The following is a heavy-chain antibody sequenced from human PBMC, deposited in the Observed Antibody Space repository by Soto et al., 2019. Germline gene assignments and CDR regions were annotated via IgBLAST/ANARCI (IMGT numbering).Heavy chain of an antibody. CDR3: ARDNNVGANAGSYYYGMDV. J-gene: IGHJ6*02. D-gene: IGHD1-26*01. Sequence: SLRLSCAASGFTFSSYSMNWVRQAPGKGLEWVANIKQDGSEKYYVDSVKGRFTISRDNAKNSLYLQMNSLRAEDTAVYYCARDNNVGANAGSYYYGMDVWGQGTTVTVSS. CDR1: GFTFSSYS. CDR2: IKQDGSEK. V-gene: IGHV3-7*03.